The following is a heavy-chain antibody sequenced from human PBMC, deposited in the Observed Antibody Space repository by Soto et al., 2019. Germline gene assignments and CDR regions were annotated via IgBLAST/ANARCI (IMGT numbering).Heavy chain of an antibody. CDR3: ARNMDYYYGPGGGNGHGV. CDR1: GYTFSAYY. D-gene: IGHD3-10*01. CDR2: INPKFGDT. V-gene: IGHV1-2*02. Sequence: QVQLVQSGAEVKEPGDSVRVSCEASGYTFSAYYIHWVRQAPGQGLEWMGWINPKFGDTTYAQDFQGRVTMTRDMSISTVYMELSRLTSDDTAIYYCARNMDYYYGPGGGNGHGVWGQGTTVTVFS. J-gene: IGHJ6*02.